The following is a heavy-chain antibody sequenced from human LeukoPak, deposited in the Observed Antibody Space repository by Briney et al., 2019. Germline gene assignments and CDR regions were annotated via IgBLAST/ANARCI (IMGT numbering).Heavy chain of an antibody. CDR3: ARGPYYYDKSDY. J-gene: IGHJ4*02. CDR2: INHSGST. V-gene: IGHV4-34*01. D-gene: IGHD3-22*01. Sequence: PSETLSLTCAVYGGSFSGYYWSWIRQPPGKGLEWIGEINHSGSTNYNPSLKSRVTISVDTSKNQFSLKLSSVTAADTAVYYCARGPYYYDKSDYWGQGTLVTVSS. CDR1: GGSFSGYY.